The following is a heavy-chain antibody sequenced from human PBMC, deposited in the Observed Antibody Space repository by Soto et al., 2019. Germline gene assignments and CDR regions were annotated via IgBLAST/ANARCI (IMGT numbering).Heavy chain of an antibody. Sequence: SQTLSLTCAISGDSVSSNSAAWNWIRQSPSRGLEWPGRTCYRSKWYNDYAVSVKSRITINPDTSKNQFSLQLNSVTPEDTAVYYCARGVWITFGGVIVKTNWFGPLGQGTLVTGS. CDR1: GDSVSSNSAA. V-gene: IGHV6-1*01. J-gene: IGHJ5*02. D-gene: IGHD3-16*02. CDR3: ARGVWITFGGVIVKTNWFGP. CDR2: TCYRSKWYN.